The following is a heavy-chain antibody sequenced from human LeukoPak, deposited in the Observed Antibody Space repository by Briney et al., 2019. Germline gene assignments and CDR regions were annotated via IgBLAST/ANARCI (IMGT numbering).Heavy chain of an antibody. CDR1: GGSISSYY. CDR2: IYYSGST. J-gene: IGHJ5*02. D-gene: IGHD3-22*01. CDR3: ARHVDYYDSSGYYGGNWFDP. V-gene: IGHV4-59*08. Sequence: PSETLSLTCTVSGGSISSYYWSWIRQPPGKGLEWIGYIYYSGSTNYNPSLKSRVTISVDTSKNQFSLKLSSVTAAGTAVYYCARHVDYYDSSGYYGGNWFDPWGQGTLVTVSS.